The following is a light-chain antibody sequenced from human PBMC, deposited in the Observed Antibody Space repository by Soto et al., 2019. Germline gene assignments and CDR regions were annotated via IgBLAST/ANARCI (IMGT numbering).Light chain of an antibody. CDR3: QQRSNWPLT. Sequence: EIVLTQSPATLSLSPGERATLSCRASQSVSSYLAWYQQKPGQAPRLLIYDASTRATGIPARFSGSGSGTEFTLTISSLEPEDLAVYYCQQRSNWPLTFGGGTKGEIK. CDR2: DAS. CDR1: QSVSSY. J-gene: IGKJ4*01. V-gene: IGKV3-11*01.